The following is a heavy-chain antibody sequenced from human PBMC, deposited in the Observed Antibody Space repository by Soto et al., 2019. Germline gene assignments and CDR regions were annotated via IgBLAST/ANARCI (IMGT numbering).Heavy chain of an antibody. CDR3: ARGFRDSSGYYRFDS. D-gene: IGHD3-22*01. J-gene: IGHJ4*02. CDR2: ITSSSSST. V-gene: IGHV3-48*02. CDR1: GFTFSIYS. Sequence: GGSLRLSCTAYGFTFSIYSMNWVRQAPGKGLDWVSYITSSSSSTHYADSVKGRFTISRDNAKNSLYLQMNSLRDEDTAVYYCARGFRDSSGYYRFDSWGQGTLVTVSS.